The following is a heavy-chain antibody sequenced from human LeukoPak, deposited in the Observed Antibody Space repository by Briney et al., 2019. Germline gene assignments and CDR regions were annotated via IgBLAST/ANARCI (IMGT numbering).Heavy chain of an antibody. Sequence: ASVKVSCKASGYTFTSYGISWVRQAPGQGLEWMGWISAYNGNTNYAQKLQGRVTMTTDTSTSTAYMELRSLRSDDTAVYYCARGQKARYYYDSSLFDYWGQGTLVTVSS. V-gene: IGHV1-18*01. CDR1: GYTFTSYG. J-gene: IGHJ4*02. CDR2: ISAYNGNT. D-gene: IGHD3-22*01. CDR3: ARGQKARYYYDSSLFDY.